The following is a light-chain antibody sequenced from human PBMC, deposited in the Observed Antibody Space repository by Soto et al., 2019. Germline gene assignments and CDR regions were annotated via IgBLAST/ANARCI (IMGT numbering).Light chain of an antibody. CDR3: SAFTGTTDV. CDR2: DVS. Sequence: QSVLTQPASVSGSPGQSITLSCTGTSSDVGGNKYVSWYQHYPGRAPKLMICDVSNRPSGVSNRFSGSKSGNTASLTISGLQAEDEADYYCSAFTGTTDVFGTGTKVTVL. CDR1: SSDVGGNKY. V-gene: IGLV2-14*03. J-gene: IGLJ1*01.